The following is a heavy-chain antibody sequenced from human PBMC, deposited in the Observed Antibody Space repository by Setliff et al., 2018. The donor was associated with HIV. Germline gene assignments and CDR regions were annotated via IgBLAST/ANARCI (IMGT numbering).Heavy chain of an antibody. D-gene: IGHD2-15*01. V-gene: IGHV3-72*01. CDR2: IRNRANSYTT. J-gene: IGHJ6*03. CDR3: IRGVICSGGNCNYYYYMDV. CDR1: GFTFSDHY. Sequence: GESLKISCSASGFTFSDHYMDWVRQAPGKGLEWVGRIRNRANSYTTEYAASVKGRFTISRDDSKNSLSLQINSLRAEDTAVYYCIRGVICSGGNCNYYYYMDVWGKGTTVTAP.